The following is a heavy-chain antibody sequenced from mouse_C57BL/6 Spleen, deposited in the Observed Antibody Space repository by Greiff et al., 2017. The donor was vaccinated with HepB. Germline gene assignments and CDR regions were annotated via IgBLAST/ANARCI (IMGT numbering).Heavy chain of an antibody. V-gene: IGHV1-19*01. J-gene: IGHJ4*01. CDR3: ARDTTVVPYYYAMDY. D-gene: IGHD1-1*01. Sequence: VQLQQSGPVLVKPGASVKMSCKASGYTFTDYYMNWVKQSHGKSLEWIGVINPYNGGTSYNQKFKGKATLTVDKSSSTAYMELNSLTSEDSAVYYCARDTTVVPYYYAMDYWGQGTSVTVSS. CDR1: GYTFTDYY. CDR2: INPYNGGT.